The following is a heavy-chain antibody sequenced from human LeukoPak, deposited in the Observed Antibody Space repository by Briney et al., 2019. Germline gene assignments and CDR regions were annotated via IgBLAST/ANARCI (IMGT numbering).Heavy chain of an antibody. J-gene: IGHJ4*02. V-gene: IGHV3-48*01. CDR1: GFSFTAYS. Sequence: PGGSLRLSCAASGFSFTAYSMNWVRQAPGRGLEWTSYIGPGGDIYYADSVTGRFTVSRDTAKNSLYLQMNGLRVEDTAVYYCARRFDSWGQGTLVTVSS. CDR2: IGPGGDI. CDR3: ARRFDS.